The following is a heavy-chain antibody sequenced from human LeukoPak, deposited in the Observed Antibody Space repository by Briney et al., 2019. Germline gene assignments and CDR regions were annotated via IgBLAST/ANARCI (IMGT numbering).Heavy chain of an antibody. J-gene: IGHJ6*02. CDR2: IKQHGSEK. D-gene: IGHD2/OR15-2a*01. V-gene: IGHV3-7*05. CDR3: ARNFYGPYYYYGMDV. Sequence: GGSLRLSCAASGFTFNNYWMTWVRQVPGEGLEWVANIKQHGSEKYYVDSVKGRFTISRDNPRNSLYLQMNSLRAEDTAVYYCARNFYGPYYYYGMDVWGQGTAVTVFS. CDR1: GFTFNNYW.